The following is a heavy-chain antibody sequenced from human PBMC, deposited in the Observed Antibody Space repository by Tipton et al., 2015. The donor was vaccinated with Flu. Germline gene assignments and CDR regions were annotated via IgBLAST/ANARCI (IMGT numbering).Heavy chain of an antibody. Sequence: TLSRTCTVSVASISSSYWSWIRQAPGKGLEWIGHIYYSGITNYNPSLKSRITISVDTSKNQFSLRLSSVTAADTAVYYCARDTSLQRWGQGTLVTVS. CDR3: ARDTSLQR. J-gene: IGHJ1*01. CDR2: IYYSGIT. V-gene: IGHV4-59*01. CDR1: VASISSSY.